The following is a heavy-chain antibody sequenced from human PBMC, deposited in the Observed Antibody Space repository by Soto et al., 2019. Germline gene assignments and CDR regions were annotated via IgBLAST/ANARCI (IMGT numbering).Heavy chain of an antibody. V-gene: IGHV3-23*01. D-gene: IGHD6-6*01. CDR3: AKAKYSSSYRSNIDY. CDR2: ISGSGGST. J-gene: IGHJ4*02. Sequence: PGGSLRLSCAASGFTFSSYAMSWVRQAPGKGLEWVSAISGSGGSTYYADSVKGRFTISRDNSKNTLYLQMNSLRAEDTAVYYCAKAKYSSSYRSNIDYWGQGTLVTVSS. CDR1: GFTFSSYA.